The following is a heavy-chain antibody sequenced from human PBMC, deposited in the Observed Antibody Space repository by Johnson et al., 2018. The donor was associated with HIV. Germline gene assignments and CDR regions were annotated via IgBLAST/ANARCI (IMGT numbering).Heavy chain of an antibody. Sequence: QVQLVESGGGVVQPGRSLRLSCAASGFTFSNYGMHWVRQAPGKELEWVAVIRYDGSNKYYADSVKGRFTISRDNSKNTLYLQMNSLRVEDTAVYYCAKDIRLVSAYYDILSGTSFDAFDIWGQGTMVTVSS. CDR1: GFTFSNYG. V-gene: IGHV3-30*02. D-gene: IGHD3-9*01. CDR2: IRYDGSNK. J-gene: IGHJ3*02. CDR3: AKDIRLVSAYYDILSGTSFDAFDI.